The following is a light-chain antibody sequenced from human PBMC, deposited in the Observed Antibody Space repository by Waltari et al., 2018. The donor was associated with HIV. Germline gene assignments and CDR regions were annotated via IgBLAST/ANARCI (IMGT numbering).Light chain of an antibody. J-gene: IGLJ3*02. Sequence: QSVLTQPPSVSGTPGQRVTISFSVRRPNLGSKTVTGYQQLPGTAPKPLIYSNNQRPSGVPDRFSGSKSGTSASLAISGLQSEDEADYYCAAWDDSLNGGVFGGGTKLTVL. CDR3: AAWDDSLNGGV. CDR1: RPNLGSKT. CDR2: SNN. V-gene: IGLV1-44*01.